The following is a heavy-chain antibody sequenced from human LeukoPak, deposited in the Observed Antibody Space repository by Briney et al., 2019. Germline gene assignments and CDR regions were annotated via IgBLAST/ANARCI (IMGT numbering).Heavy chain of an antibody. J-gene: IGHJ5*01. CDR3: ARTGSHRNSGYDS. D-gene: IGHD5-12*01. Sequence: PGGSLRLSCAASGFTFSSYSMNWVRQAPGKGLEWVSYISTTATIYYADSLKGRFTISRDNAKNALYLQMNSLRAEDTAVYYCARTGSHRNSGYDSWGQGTLVTVSS. V-gene: IGHV3-48*04. CDR1: GFTFSSYS. CDR2: ISTTATI.